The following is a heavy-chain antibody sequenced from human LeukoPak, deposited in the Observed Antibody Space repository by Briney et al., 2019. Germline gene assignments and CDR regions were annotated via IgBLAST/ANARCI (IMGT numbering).Heavy chain of an antibody. CDR1: GGSISSGDYY. Sequence: PSETLSLTCTVSGGSISSGDYYWSWIRQPPGKGLEWIGYIYYSGSTYYNPSLKSRVTISVDTSKNQFSLKLSSVTAADTAVYYFKQKTAYDILTGYFIYYFDYWGQGTLVTVSS. J-gene: IGHJ4*02. CDR3: KQKTAYDILTGYFIYYFDY. CDR2: IYYSGST. D-gene: IGHD3-9*01. V-gene: IGHV4-30-4*01.